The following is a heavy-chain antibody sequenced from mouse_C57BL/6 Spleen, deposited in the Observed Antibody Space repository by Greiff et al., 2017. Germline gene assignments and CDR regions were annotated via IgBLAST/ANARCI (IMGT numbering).Heavy chain of an antibody. V-gene: IGHV2-5*01. Sequence: VQLQQSGPGLVQPSQSLSITCTASGFSLTSYGVHWVRQSPGKGLEWLGVIWRGGSTDYNAAFMSRLSITKDNSKSQVFFKMNSLQADDTAIYYCAKIGDYGYAMDYWGQGTSVTVSS. D-gene: IGHD1-1*02. CDR2: IWRGGST. CDR1: GFSLTSYG. CDR3: AKIGDYGYAMDY. J-gene: IGHJ4*01.